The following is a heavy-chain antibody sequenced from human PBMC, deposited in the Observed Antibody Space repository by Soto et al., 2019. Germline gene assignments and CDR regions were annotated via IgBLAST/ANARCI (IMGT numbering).Heavy chain of an antibody. J-gene: IGHJ4*02. CDR3: ARVGSWGSIDF. Sequence: PSETLSLTCAVSGYSISSGYFWGWFRQPPGKGLEWIGSVYHSGNAYYNTSLKSRVITSVDTSKNQFPLRLSSVTAADTAVYYCARVGSWGSIDFWGQGTLVTVSS. V-gene: IGHV4-38-2*01. D-gene: IGHD6-13*01. CDR1: GYSISSGYF. CDR2: VYHSGNA.